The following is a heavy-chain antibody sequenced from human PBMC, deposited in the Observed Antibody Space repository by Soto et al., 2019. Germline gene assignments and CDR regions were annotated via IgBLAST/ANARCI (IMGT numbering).Heavy chain of an antibody. J-gene: IGHJ6*02. D-gene: IGHD3-9*01. V-gene: IGHV3-30-3*01. CDR1: GFTFSSYA. Sequence: QVQLVESGGGVVQPGRSLRLSCAASGFTFSSYAMNWVCQAPVKGLEWVAVISYDGSNKYYADSVNGRFTISRDNAKNTLYLKMNRLRDEDTAVYYCARVGRLRYLDWSLASGANNRYGIDVWGQGTTVTVSS. CDR2: ISYDGSNK. CDR3: ARVGRLRYLDWSLASGANNRYGIDV.